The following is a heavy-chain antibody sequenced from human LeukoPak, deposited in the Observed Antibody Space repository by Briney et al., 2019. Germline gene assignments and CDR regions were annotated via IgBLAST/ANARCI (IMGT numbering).Heavy chain of an antibody. CDR2: IYGSGDST. V-gene: IGHV3-23*01. CDR1: GFTFSNHA. Sequence: GGSLRLSCAASGFTFSNHAMTWVRQAPGKGLEWVAAIYGSGDSTFYADSVTGRFTISRDNSKNTLYLHMNSLRVEDSAIYYCAKDRTAVPLAYWYFDLWGRGTLVTVSS. CDR3: AKDRTAVPLAYWYFDL. J-gene: IGHJ2*01. D-gene: IGHD2-2*01.